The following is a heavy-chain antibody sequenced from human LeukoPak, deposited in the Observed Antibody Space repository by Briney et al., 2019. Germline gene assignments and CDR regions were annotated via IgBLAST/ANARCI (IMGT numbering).Heavy chain of an antibody. V-gene: IGHV7-4-1*02. CDR3: ARASPYYYDSSGYYPRGNDY. J-gene: IGHJ4*02. Sequence: ASVKVSCKASGYTFTSYAMNWVRQAPGQGLEWMGWINTNTGNPTYAQGFTGRFVFSLDTSVSTAYLQISSLKAEDTAVYYCARASPYYYDSSGYYPRGNDYWGQGTLVTVSS. CDR1: GYTFTSYA. CDR2: INTNTGNP. D-gene: IGHD3-22*01.